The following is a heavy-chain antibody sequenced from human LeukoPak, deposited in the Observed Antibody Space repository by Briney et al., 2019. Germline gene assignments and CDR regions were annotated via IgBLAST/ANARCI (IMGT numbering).Heavy chain of an antibody. CDR3: ARDVDTATDAFDI. J-gene: IGHJ3*02. CDR1: GGSISSGGYY. V-gene: IGHV4-31*03. Sequence: PSETLSLTCTVSGGSISSGGYYWSWIRQHPGKGLEWIGYIYYSGSTYYNPSLKSRATISVDTSKNQFSLKLTSVTAADTAVYYCARDVDTATDAFDIWGQGTMVTVSS. D-gene: IGHD5-18*01. CDR2: IYYSGST.